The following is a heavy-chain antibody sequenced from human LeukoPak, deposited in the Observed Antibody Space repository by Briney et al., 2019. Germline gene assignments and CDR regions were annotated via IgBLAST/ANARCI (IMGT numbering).Heavy chain of an antibody. CDR3: VKGYCSSISCFGDY. D-gene: IGHD2-2*01. Sequence: GGSLRLSCAASGFTFSSYGMRWVRQAPGKGLEWVAVIWYDGSNKYYADSVKGRFTISRDNSKNTLYLQMNSLRAEDTAVYYCVKGYCSSISCFGDYWGQGTLVTFSS. CDR2: IWYDGSNK. V-gene: IGHV3-33*06. J-gene: IGHJ4*02. CDR1: GFTFSSYG.